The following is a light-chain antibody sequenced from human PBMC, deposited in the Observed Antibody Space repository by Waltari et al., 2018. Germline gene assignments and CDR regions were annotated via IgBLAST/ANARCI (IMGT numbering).Light chain of an antibody. J-gene: IGLJ3*02. Sequence: QAVVTQEPSLTVSPGGTVTLPCGSSTGAVTSGHYPYWCQQKPGQAPRTLIYDTSNKHSWTPARFSGSLLGGKAALTLSGAQPEDEAEYYCLISYSGARFVFGGGTKLTVL. CDR3: LISYSGARFV. V-gene: IGLV7-46*01. CDR1: TGAVTSGHY. CDR2: DTS.